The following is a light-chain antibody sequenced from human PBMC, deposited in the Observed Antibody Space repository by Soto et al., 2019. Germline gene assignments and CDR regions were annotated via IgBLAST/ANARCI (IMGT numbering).Light chain of an antibody. J-gene: IGKJ4*01. Sequence: EIVLTQSPGTVSLSPGETATLSCRTSQSVGRFVAWYQQKPGQAPRLLIYDASTRASGIPDRFSGSGSGTDFTLIISRLEPEDFAVYYRQQYGSSPELTFGGGTKVEIE. CDR2: DAS. CDR1: QSVGRF. V-gene: IGKV3-20*01. CDR3: QQYGSSPELT.